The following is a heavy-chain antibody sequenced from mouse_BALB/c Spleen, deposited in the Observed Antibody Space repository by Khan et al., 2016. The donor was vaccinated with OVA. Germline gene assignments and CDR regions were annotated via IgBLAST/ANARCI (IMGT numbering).Heavy chain of an antibody. CDR1: GFSLTGYG. J-gene: IGHJ4*01. D-gene: IGHD1-1*01. Sequence: QVQLKESGPGLVAPSQSLSITCTVSGFSLTGYGVNWVRQPPGKGLEWLGMIWGDGSTDYNSALKSRLSISKENSKSQVFLKMNSLQTDDTARYYSASSYYYGRALDYWGQGTSVTVSS. CDR3: ASSYYYGRALDY. V-gene: IGHV2-6-7*01. CDR2: IWGDGST.